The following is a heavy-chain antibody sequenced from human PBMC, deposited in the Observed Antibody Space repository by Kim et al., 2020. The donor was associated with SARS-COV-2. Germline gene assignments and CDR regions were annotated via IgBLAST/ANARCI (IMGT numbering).Heavy chain of an antibody. D-gene: IGHD2-2*01. V-gene: IGHV4-39*07. CDR3: AREPIVVVPAALDP. Sequence: NPALTSRVTISVDTSKNQFSLKLSSVTAADTAVYYCAREPIVVVPAALDPWGQGTLVTVSS. J-gene: IGHJ5*02.